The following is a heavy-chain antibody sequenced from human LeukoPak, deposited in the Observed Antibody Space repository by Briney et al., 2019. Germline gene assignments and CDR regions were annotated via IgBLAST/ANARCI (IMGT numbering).Heavy chain of an antibody. D-gene: IGHD1/OR15-1a*01. V-gene: IGHV7-4-1*02. CDR2: INTNTGNP. CDR3: ARKQRINYYYYMDV. J-gene: IGHJ6*03. Sequence: ASVKVSCKASGYTFTSYAMNWVRQAPGQGLEWMGWINTNTGNPTYAQGFTGRFVFSLDTSVSTAYLQISSLKAEDTAVYYCARKQRINYYYYMDVWGKGTTVTVSS. CDR1: GYTFTSYA.